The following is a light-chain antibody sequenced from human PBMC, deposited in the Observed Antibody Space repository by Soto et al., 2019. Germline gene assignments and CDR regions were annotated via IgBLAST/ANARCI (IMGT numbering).Light chain of an antibody. CDR3: QQYNIWPVA. CDR1: QSVSSN. CDR2: GAS. Sequence: EIVMTQSPATLSVSPGERATLSCRASQSVSSNLAWYQQKPGQAPRLLIYGASTRATGIPARFSGSGSGTEFTLTISSLQSEDFAVYYCQQYNIWPVAFGQGTEV. V-gene: IGKV3-15*01. J-gene: IGKJ1*01.